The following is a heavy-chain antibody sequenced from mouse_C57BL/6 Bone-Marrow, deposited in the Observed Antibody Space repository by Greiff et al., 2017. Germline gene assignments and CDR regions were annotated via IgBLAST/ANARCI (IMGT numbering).Heavy chain of an antibody. J-gene: IGHJ3*01. D-gene: IGHD2-1*01. CDR2: IHPNSGST. CDR3: ARTGSYYGNFWFAN. Sequence: QVQLQQPGAELVKPGASVKLSCKASGYTFTSYWMHWVKQRPGQGLEWIGMIHPNSGSTNYNEKFKSKATLTVDKSSSTAYMQLSSLESADSAVYCSARTGSYYGNFWFANWGQGTLVTVSA. V-gene: IGHV1-64*01. CDR1: GYTFTSYW.